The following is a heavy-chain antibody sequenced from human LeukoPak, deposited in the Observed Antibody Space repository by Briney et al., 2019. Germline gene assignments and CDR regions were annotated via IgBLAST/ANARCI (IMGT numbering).Heavy chain of an antibody. CDR2: ISWNSGSI. Sequence: GGSLRLSCAASGFIFSNYAMSWVRQAPGKGLEWVSGISWNSGSIGYADSVKGRFTISRDNAKNSLYLQMNSLRAEDTALYYCAKDITFDYGSGSPDYWGQGTLVTVSS. J-gene: IGHJ4*02. V-gene: IGHV3-9*01. D-gene: IGHD3-10*01. CDR3: AKDITFDYGSGSPDY. CDR1: GFIFSNYA.